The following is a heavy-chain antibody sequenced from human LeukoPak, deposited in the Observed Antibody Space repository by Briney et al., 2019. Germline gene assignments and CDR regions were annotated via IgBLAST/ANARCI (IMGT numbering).Heavy chain of an antibody. Sequence: PSETLSLTCTVSGYSISSYYWSWIRQPPGKGLEWIGYITYSGSTNYNPSLKSRVTISVDTSKNQFSLKLSSVTAADTAVYYCARATYYYGSGSYYILDYWGQGTLVTVSS. CDR3: ARATYYYGSGSYYILDY. J-gene: IGHJ4*02. CDR2: ITYSGST. CDR1: GYSISSYY. V-gene: IGHV4-59*01. D-gene: IGHD3-10*01.